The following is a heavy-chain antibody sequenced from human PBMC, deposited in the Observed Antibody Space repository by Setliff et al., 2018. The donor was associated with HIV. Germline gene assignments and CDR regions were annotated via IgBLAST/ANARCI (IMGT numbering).Heavy chain of an antibody. CDR1: GFTFSYHA. V-gene: IGHV3-23*01. CDR2: ISGSGDST. D-gene: IGHD3-3*01. J-gene: IGHJ5*02. CDR3: AKDYTATFWEYNWFDL. Sequence: PGGSLRLSCAASGFTFSYHAMTWVRQAPGKGLEWVSGISGSGDSTYYAASVKGRFIISRDNSKDILPLQMNSVRAEDTGLYFCAKDYTATFWEYNWFDLWGQGILVTVSS.